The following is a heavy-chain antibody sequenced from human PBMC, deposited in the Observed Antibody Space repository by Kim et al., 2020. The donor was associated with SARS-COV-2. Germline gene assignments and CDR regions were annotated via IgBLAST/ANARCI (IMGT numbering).Heavy chain of an antibody. CDR1: GGSFSGYY. Sequence: SETLSLTCAVYGGSFSGYYWSWIRQPPGKGLEWIGEINHSGSTNYNPSLKSRVTISVDTSKNQFSLKLSSVTAADTAVYYCVRAPPRAARYYFDYWGQGT. V-gene: IGHV4-34*01. J-gene: IGHJ4*02. CDR2: INHSGST. CDR3: VRAPPRAARYYFDY.